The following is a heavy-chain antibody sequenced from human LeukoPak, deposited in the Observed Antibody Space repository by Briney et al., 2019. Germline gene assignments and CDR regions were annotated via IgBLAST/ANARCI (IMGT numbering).Heavy chain of an antibody. J-gene: IGHJ4*02. CDR1: GFTFSSYA. V-gene: IGHV3-23*01. CDR3: ASSPGSYYSPFDY. CDR2: ISGSGGST. Sequence: GGSLRLSCAASGFTFSSYAMSWVRQAPGKGLEWVSAISGSGGSTYYADSVKGRFTISRDNSKNTLYLQMNSLRAEDTAVYYCASSPGSYYSPFDYWGQGTLVTVSS. D-gene: IGHD3-10*01.